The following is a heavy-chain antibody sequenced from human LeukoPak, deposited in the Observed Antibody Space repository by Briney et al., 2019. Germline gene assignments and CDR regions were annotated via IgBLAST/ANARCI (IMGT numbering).Heavy chain of an antibody. D-gene: IGHD4-17*01. CDR2: SFYTGKT. J-gene: IGHJ5*02. CDR1: GVSISYYD. CDR3: ATGGGDYATSWFDP. V-gene: IGHV4-59*01. Sequence: SETLSLTCTASGVSISYYDLSWIRRPPGKGLEWIAYSFYTGKTKFNPSLKSRVTISVDTSKNQFYLQMSSVSAEDTAFYYCATGGGDYATSWFDPSGQGTLVTVSS.